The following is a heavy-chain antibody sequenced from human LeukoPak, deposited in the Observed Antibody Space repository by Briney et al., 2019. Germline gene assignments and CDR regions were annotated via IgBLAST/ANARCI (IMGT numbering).Heavy chain of an antibody. CDR1: GFTFSSYA. V-gene: IGHV3-23*01. CDR3: AALRTLDY. Sequence: GGSLRLSCAASGFTFSSYAMSWVRQAPAKGLAWVSAISGSCGITYYSDSVRGRFTTPRDNSMSTLYLQMNSLRAEDTAVYYCAALRTLDYWGQGTLVTVSS. J-gene: IGHJ4*02. CDR2: ISGSCGIT.